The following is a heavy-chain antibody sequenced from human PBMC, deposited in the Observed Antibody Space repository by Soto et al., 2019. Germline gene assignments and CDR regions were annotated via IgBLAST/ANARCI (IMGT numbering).Heavy chain of an antibody. CDR2: ISAYNGNT. V-gene: IGHV1-18*04. D-gene: IGHD3-3*01. CDR3: ARDKKSYDFWSRYSGDAFDI. J-gene: IGHJ3*02. Sequence: GASVKVCCKASGYTFTSYGISWVRQAPGQGLEWMGWISAYNGNTNYAQKLQGRVTMTTDTSTSTAYMELRSLRSDDTAVYYCARDKKSYDFWSRYSGDAFDIWGQGTMVTVSS. CDR1: GYTFTSYG.